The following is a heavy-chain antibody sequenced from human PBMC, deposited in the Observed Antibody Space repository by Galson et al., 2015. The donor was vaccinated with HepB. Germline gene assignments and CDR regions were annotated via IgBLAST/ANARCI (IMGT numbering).Heavy chain of an antibody. CDR2: IYPGDSDT. CDR3: ARQGGWELNGGYYFDY. V-gene: IGHV5-51*01. Sequence: QSGAEVKKAGESLIISCKGSGYTFTSYWIGWVRQMPGKGLELMGIIYPGDSDTKYSPSFQGQVTISADKSISTAYLQWSRLRASDTAMDVCARQGGWELNGGYYFDYWGRGTLVTVSS. J-gene: IGHJ4*02. D-gene: IGHD4-23*01. CDR1: GYTFTSYW.